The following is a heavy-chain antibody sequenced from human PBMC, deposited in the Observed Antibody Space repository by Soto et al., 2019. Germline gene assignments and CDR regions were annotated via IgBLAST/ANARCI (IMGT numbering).Heavy chain of an antibody. CDR1: GFTFSDYY. J-gene: IGHJ4*02. V-gene: IGHV3-11*01. CDR2: ISSSGSTI. CDR3: ARDTTVTTFDY. D-gene: IGHD4-4*01. Sequence: GGSLRLSCAASGFTFSDYYMSWIRQAPGKRLEWVSYISSSGSTIYYADSVKGRFTISRDNAKNSLYLQMNSLRAEYTAVYYCARDTTVTTFDYLGQITLFTVSS.